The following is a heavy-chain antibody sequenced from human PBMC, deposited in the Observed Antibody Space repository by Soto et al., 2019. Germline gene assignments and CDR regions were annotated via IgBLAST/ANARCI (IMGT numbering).Heavy chain of an antibody. J-gene: IGHJ4*02. Sequence: SETLSLTCTVSGGSISSGDYYWSWIRQPPGKGLEWIGYIYYSGSTYYNPSLKSRVTISVDTSKNQFSLKLSSVTAADTAVYYCARCPLEDIVLVPAAPDYWGQGTLVTVSS. CDR2: IYYSGST. D-gene: IGHD2-2*01. CDR1: GGSISSGDYY. V-gene: IGHV4-30-4*01. CDR3: ARCPLEDIVLVPAAPDY.